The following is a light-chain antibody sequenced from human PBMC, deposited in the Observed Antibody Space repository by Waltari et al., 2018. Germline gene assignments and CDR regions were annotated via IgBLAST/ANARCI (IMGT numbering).Light chain of an antibody. CDR3: CSYAGNYVWV. Sequence: QSALTQPAAVSGSPGQSVPISCTGASRDIGRYDIVSWYQQHPGNAPKLVISDVSKRPSGVSDRFSGSKSGDTASLTISGLQFEDEADYYCCSYAGNYVWVFGGGTRLTVL. CDR2: DVS. CDR1: SRDIGRYDI. V-gene: IGLV2-23*02. J-gene: IGLJ3*02.